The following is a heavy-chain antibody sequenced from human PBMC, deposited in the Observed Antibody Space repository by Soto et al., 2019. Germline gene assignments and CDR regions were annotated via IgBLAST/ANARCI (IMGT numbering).Heavy chain of an antibody. CDR2: ISAHNGNT. Sequence: QVQLVQSGAEVKKPGASVKVSCKASGYTFTSYGISWVRQAPGQGLEWMGWISAHNGNTNYAHKLQGRVTMTTDTSTSTAYMELRSLRSDDTAVYYCARDGPDILTGYYWFDPWGQGTLVTVSS. V-gene: IGHV1-18*01. J-gene: IGHJ5*02. D-gene: IGHD3-9*01. CDR3: ARDGPDILTGYYWFDP. CDR1: GYTFTSYG.